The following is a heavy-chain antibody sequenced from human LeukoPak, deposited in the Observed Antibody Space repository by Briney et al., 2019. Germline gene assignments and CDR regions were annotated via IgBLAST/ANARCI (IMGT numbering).Heavy chain of an antibody. V-gene: IGHV4-4*07. Sequence: SETLSLTCTVSGGSISRYYWSWIRQPAGKGLEWIGRIYTSGSTNYNPSLKSRVTMSVDTSKNQFSLKLSSVTAADTAVYYCARDLEVRYFDWLLLRRGNWFDPWGQGTLVTVSS. CDR2: IYTSGST. D-gene: IGHD3-9*01. CDR1: GGSISRYY. J-gene: IGHJ5*02. CDR3: ARDLEVRYFDWLLLRRGNWFDP.